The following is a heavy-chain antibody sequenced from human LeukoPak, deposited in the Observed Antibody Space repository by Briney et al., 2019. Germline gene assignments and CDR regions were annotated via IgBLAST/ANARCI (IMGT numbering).Heavy chain of an antibody. CDR2: INHSGST. J-gene: IGHJ4*02. V-gene: IGHV4-34*01. CDR3: ARDRVQYSSGLFDY. CDR1: GGSFSGYY. D-gene: IGHD6-19*01. Sequence: PSETLSLTCAVYGGSFSGYYWSWIRQPPGKGLEWIGEINHSGSTNYNPSLKSRVTISVDTSKNQFSLKLSSVAAADTAVYYCARDRVQYSSGLFDYWGQGTLVTVSS.